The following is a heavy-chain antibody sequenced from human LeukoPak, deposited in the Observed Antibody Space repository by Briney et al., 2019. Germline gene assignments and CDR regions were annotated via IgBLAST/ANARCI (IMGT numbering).Heavy chain of an antibody. CDR2: INSDGTGP. J-gene: IGHJ4*02. D-gene: IGHD3-16*02. V-gene: IGHV3-74*01. CDR3: ARGLLTLGGVIANLDY. Sequence: HAGGSLRLSCVASGFTFSSYWMHWVRQAPGKGLVWVSRINSDGTGPAYADSVQGRFTISRDNAKNTMYLQMNSLRAEDTAVYYCARGLLTLGGVIANLDYWGQGTLVTVSS. CDR1: GFTFSSYW.